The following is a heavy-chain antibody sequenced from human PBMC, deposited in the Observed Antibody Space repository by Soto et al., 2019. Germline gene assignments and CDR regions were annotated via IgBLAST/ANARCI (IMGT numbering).Heavy chain of an antibody. CDR1: GGSISSYY. J-gene: IGHJ4*02. D-gene: IGHD6-19*01. Sequence: QVQLQESGPGLVKPSETLSLTCTVSGGSISSYYWSWIRQPPGKGLEWIGYIYYSGSTNYNPSLXSXEXLPXDTSKNPFSLKLSSVTAADTAVYYCARRYSSGFDYWGQGTLVTVSS. V-gene: IGHV4-59*01. CDR3: ARRYSSGFDY. CDR2: IYYSGST.